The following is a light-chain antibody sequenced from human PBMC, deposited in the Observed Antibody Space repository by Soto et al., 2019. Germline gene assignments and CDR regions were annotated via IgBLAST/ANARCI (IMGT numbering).Light chain of an antibody. J-gene: IGKJ1*01. CDR2: AAS. V-gene: IGKV1-39*01. Sequence: DIQMTQSPSSLSASVGDRVTITCRASQTISTYLNWYQQKPGKAPKLLIYAASSLQSGVPSRFSGSGSGTDFTLTISSLQPEAFATYYCQQSYSLPVWTFGQGTKVDIK. CDR3: QQSYSLPVWT. CDR1: QTISTY.